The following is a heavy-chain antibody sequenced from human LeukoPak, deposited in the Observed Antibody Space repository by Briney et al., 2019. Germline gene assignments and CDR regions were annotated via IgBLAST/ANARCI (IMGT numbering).Heavy chain of an antibody. J-gene: IGHJ6*02. CDR2: ISAYNGNT. CDR1: GYTFTSYG. D-gene: IGHD1-26*01. V-gene: IGHV1-18*01. CDR3: ARDGSYYFYNGMDV. Sequence: ASVKVSCKASGYTFTSYGISWVRQAPGQGLEWMGWISAYNGNTNYAQKLQGRVTMTTDTSTSTAYMELSSLRSEDTAVYYCARDGSYYFYNGMDVWGQGTTVTVSS.